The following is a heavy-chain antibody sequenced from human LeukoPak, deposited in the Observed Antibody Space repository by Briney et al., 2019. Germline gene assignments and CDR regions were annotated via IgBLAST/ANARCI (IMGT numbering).Heavy chain of an antibody. D-gene: IGHD6-13*01. CDR2: VKQDGTEK. J-gene: IGHJ4*02. V-gene: IGHV3-7*01. Sequence: PGGSLRLSCEASGFTFRDYWMTWVRQASGKGLEWVANVKQDGTEKFYVDSVKGRFTISRDNGKNPLYLQMNSLRVEDTAIYYCARAGGTSWADYWGQGTLVTVSS. CDR1: GFTFRDYW. CDR3: ARAGGTSWADY.